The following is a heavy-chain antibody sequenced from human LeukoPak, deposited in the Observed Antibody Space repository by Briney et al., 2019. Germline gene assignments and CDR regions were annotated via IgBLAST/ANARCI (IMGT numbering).Heavy chain of an antibody. CDR2: IKQDGSEK. V-gene: IGHV3-7*01. D-gene: IGHD3-10*01. CDR3: AREGITMVRGVKGSYFDY. Sequence: SGGSLRLSCAASGFTFSSYWMSWVRQAPGKGLEWVANIKQDGSEKYYVDSVKGRFTISRDNAKNSLYLQMNSLRAEDTAVYYCAREGITMVRGVKGSYFDYWGQGTLVTVSS. CDR1: GFTFSSYW. J-gene: IGHJ4*02.